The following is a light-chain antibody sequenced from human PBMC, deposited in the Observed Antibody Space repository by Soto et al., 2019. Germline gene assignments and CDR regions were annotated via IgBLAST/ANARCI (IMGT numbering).Light chain of an antibody. CDR3: QQYSSYSWT. V-gene: IGKV1-5*01. CDR1: QSINTW. Sequence: VDRFTITCRASQSINTWLAWYQQKPGKAPKLLIYDASSLQSGVPSRFSGSGSGTQFTLTISSLQPDDSATYYCQQYSSYSWTFGQGTKVDIK. J-gene: IGKJ1*01. CDR2: DAS.